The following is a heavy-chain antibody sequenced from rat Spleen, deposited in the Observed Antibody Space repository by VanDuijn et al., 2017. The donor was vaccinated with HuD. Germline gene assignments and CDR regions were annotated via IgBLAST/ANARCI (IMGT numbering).Heavy chain of an antibody. V-gene: IGHV5-29*01. CDR3: ASLMYTPDYLGVMDA. Sequence: EVQLVESDGGLVQPGRSLKLSCAASGFTFSDYYMAWVRQAPTKGLEWVATISYDGSSTYYRDSVKGRFTISRDNAKSTLYLQMDSLRSEDTATYYCASLMYTPDYLGVMDAWGQGASVTVSS. CDR1: GFTFSDYY. CDR2: ISYDGSST. D-gene: IGHD1-6*01. J-gene: IGHJ4*01.